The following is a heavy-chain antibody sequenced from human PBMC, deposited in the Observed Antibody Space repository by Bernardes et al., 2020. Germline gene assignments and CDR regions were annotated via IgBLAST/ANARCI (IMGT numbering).Heavy chain of an antibody. CDR2: IYYSGST. Sequence: ETLSLTCTVSGGSISSYYWSWIRQPPGKGLEWIGYIYYSGSTNYNPSLKSRVTISVDTSKNQFSLKLSSVTAADTAVYYCARDPGNYHGAFDIWGQGTMVTVSS. J-gene: IGHJ3*02. D-gene: IGHD3-22*01. CDR3: ARDPGNYHGAFDI. V-gene: IGHV4-59*01. CDR1: GGSISSYY.